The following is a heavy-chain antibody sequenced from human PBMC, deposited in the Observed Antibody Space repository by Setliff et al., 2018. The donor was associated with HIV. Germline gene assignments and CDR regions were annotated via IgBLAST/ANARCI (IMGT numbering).Heavy chain of an antibody. J-gene: IGHJ4*02. CDR1: GASISGGTYY. CDR3: ARGRDTAMGY. V-gene: IGHV4-31*03. Sequence: SETLSLTCSVSGASISGGTYYWIWIRQQPGKGLEWIGYIHTDGNIYYDPSLRSRVTISVDTSKNQFSLKLSSVTAADTAVYYCARGRDTAMGYWGQGTLVTVSS. D-gene: IGHD5-18*01. CDR2: IHTDGNI.